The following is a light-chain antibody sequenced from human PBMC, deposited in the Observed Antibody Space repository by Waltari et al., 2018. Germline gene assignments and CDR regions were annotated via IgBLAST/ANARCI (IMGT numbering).Light chain of an antibody. CDR2: EGT. CDR3: CSYVGRGIYV. V-gene: IGLV2-23*01. Sequence: QSGLTQPASVSGSPGQSITLSCPGTSSDVGNYNLVYWYQQYPGKAPQLMVYEGTKPASGVSDRFSGSKSGNTASLTIHGLQAEDEADYYCCSYVGRGIYVFGSGTKVTVL. CDR1: SSDVGNYNL. J-gene: IGLJ1*01.